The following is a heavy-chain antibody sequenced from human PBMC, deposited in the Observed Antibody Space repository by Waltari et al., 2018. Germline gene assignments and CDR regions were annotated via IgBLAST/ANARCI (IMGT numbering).Heavy chain of an antibody. CDR1: GYSFSSGYY. CDR2: IYGSGST. Sequence: QVKLQESGAALVKPSETLSLTCTVPGYSFSSGYYWGWTRQPPGKGLEWIGSIYGSGSTYYNPALKSRVTISVDTSKNQFSLKLSSVTAADTAVYYCARALEWLSTYYYYYYMDVWGKGTTVTVSS. J-gene: IGHJ6*03. CDR3: ARALEWLSTYYYYYYMDV. D-gene: IGHD3-3*01. V-gene: IGHV4-38-2*02.